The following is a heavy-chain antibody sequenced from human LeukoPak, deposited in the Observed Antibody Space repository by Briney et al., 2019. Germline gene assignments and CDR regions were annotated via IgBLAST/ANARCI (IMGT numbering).Heavy chain of an antibody. CDR2: IYYSGST. CDR1: GGSISSSSYC. D-gene: IGHD3-3*01. CDR3: ASRPVLRFLEWSPMV. Sequence: SETLSLTCTVSGGSISSSSYCWGWIRQPPGKGLEWIGSIYYSGSTYYNPSLKSRVTISVDTSKNQFSLKLSSVTAADTAVYYCASRPVLRFLEWSPMVWGQGTMVTVSS. V-gene: IGHV4-39*01. J-gene: IGHJ3*01.